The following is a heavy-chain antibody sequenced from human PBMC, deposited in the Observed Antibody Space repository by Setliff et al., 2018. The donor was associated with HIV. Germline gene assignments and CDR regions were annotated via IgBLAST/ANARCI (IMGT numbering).Heavy chain of an antibody. CDR1: GGSISSSSYY. CDR2: IFYTGST. V-gene: IGHV4-39*01. CDR3: TRRDVTTGMDS. Sequence: SETLSLTCTVSGGSISSSSYYWDWIRQPPGKSLEWVGSIFYTGSTNYRPSLESRVIVSLNTSKNQFSLKLSSVTAADTAVYYCTRRDVTTGMDSWGPGILVTVSS. D-gene: IGHD4-17*01. J-gene: IGHJ4*02.